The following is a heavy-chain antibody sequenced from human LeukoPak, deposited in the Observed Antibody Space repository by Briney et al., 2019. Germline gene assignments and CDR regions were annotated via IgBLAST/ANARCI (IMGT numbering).Heavy chain of an antibody. CDR2: ISAYNGNT. Sequence: ASVKVSCKASGYTFTSYGISWVRQAPGQGLEWMGWISAYNGNTNYAQKLQGRVTMTTDTSTSTAYMELRSLTSDDTAVYYCARDHCSSTSCYKGVGGYWGQGTLVTVSS. J-gene: IGHJ4*02. D-gene: IGHD2-2*02. CDR3: ARDHCSSTSCYKGVGGY. V-gene: IGHV1-18*01. CDR1: GYTFTSYG.